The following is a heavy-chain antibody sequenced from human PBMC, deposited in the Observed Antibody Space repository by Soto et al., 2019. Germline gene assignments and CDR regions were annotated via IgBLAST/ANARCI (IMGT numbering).Heavy chain of an antibody. J-gene: IGHJ6*02. CDR2: LKSDGRDT. CDR1: GFSFNDNW. D-gene: IGHD2-2*01. Sequence: PGGSLRLSCAASGFSFNDNWMHWVRQVTGKGLMWVSRLKSDGRDTIYADSVKGRFTVSRDSAKNTLYLQMNSLRVEDTAVYYCVREMPVPIRGGYYYYSVLDAWGQGTTVTVSS. V-gene: IGHV3-74*01. CDR3: VREMPVPIRGGYYYYSVLDA.